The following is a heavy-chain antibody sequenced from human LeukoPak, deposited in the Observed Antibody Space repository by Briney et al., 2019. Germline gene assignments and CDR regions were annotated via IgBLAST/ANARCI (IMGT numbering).Heavy chain of an antibody. D-gene: IGHD3-3*01. Sequence: SQTLSLTWAVVGPSILTGRYYSNWIRQPAWKGLEWIGSIYPSGNTNYTPSLETRVTISVDTAKNQFSLKLISVSAADTALYYCARGQYDFWSGYYVNWFDPWGQGTLVTVSS. J-gene: IGHJ5*02. CDR3: ARGQYDFWSGYYVNWFDP. V-gene: IGHV4-61*02. CDR1: GPSILTGRYY. CDR2: IYPSGNT.